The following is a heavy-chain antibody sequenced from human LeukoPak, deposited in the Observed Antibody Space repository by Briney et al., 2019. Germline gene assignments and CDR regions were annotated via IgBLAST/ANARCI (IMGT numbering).Heavy chain of an antibody. V-gene: IGHV3-53*05. CDR3: ARDGDSSGWT. CDR1: GFTVSSNY. CDR2: IYSGGST. J-gene: IGHJ5*02. Sequence: SGGSLRLSCAASGFTVSSNYMSWVRQAPGKGLEWVSVIYSGGSTYYADSVKGRFTISRDNSTNTLYLQMNSLRAEDTAVSYCARDGDSSGWTWGQGTLVTVSS. D-gene: IGHD6-19*01.